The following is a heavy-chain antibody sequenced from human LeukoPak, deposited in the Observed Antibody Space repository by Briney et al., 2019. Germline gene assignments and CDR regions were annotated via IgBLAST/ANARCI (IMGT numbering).Heavy chain of an antibody. J-gene: IGHJ4*02. CDR3: ARDGTAGQIDY. CDR1: GGSISSYY. D-gene: IGHD1-1*01. CDR2: IYTSGST. Sequence: PSETLSLTCTVSGGSISSYYWSWIRQPAGKGLAWIGRIYTSGSTNYNPSLKSRVTMSVDTSKNQFSLKLSSVTAADTAVYYCARDGTAGQIDYWGQGTLVTVSS. V-gene: IGHV4-4*07.